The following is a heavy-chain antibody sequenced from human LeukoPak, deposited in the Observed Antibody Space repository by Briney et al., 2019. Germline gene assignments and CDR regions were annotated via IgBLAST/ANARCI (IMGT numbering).Heavy chain of an antibody. D-gene: IGHD6-19*01. CDR3: AKGSSGWDL. Sequence: PGGSLRLSCAASGFIFSSYPMSWVRQAPGRGLQWVSAISGDGGNTYYADSVKGRFTISRDNFKNTLYLQVSSLSAEDTAMYYCAKGSSGWDLWGQGTLVTVSS. J-gene: IGHJ5*02. CDR2: ISGDGGNT. CDR1: GFIFSSYP. V-gene: IGHV3-23*01.